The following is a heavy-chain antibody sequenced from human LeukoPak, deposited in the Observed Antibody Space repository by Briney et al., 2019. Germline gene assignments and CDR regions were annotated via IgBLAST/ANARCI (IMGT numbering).Heavy chain of an antibody. CDR1: GGSISSYY. J-gene: IGHJ4*02. V-gene: IGHV4-59*12. CDR3: ARGDFYYDY. CDR2: IYYSGST. Sequence: SETLSLTCTVSGGSISSYYWSWIRQPPGKGLEWIGYIYYSGSTYYNPSLKSRVTISVDRSKNQFSLKLSSVTAADTAVYYCARGDFYYDYWGQGTLVTVSS. D-gene: IGHD3-22*01.